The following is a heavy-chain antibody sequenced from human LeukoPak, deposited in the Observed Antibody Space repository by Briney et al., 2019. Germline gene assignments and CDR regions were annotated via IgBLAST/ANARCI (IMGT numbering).Heavy chain of an antibody. J-gene: IGHJ4*02. CDR2: IKEDGSTI. V-gene: IGHV3-7*01. CDR3: VRDPGWGAIDY. Sequence: GGSLRLSCAAPGFTVGSNSMTWVRQAPGKGLEWVADIKEDGSTILFVDSMRGRFTISRDNAKNSLYLQMNSLRVEDTGVYYCVRDPGWGAIDYWGRGILVAVTS. CDR1: GFTVGSNS. D-gene: IGHD7-27*01.